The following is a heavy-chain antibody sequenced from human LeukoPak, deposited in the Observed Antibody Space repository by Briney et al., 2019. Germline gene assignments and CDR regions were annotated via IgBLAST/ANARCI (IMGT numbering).Heavy chain of an antibody. D-gene: IGHD1-26*01. V-gene: IGHV3-21*04. CDR3: AKISGSYFEDAFDI. J-gene: IGHJ3*02. CDR1: GFTFSSYI. Sequence: GSLRLSFAASGFTFSSYIMNWVRQAPGKGLEWVSCISSSRRYIYYAVSVKGRFTISRDKATNSLYLPMNSLRAEDTAVYYCAKISGSYFEDAFDIWGQGTMVTVSS. CDR2: ISSSRRYI.